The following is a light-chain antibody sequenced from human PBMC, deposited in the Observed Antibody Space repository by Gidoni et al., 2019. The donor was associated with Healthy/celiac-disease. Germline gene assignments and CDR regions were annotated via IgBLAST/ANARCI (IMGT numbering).Light chain of an antibody. V-gene: IGKV1-5*03. J-gene: IGKJ4*01. CDR1: QSISSW. CDR3: QQYNSYPLT. Sequence: DIQMTQSPSTLSASVGDRVTITCRASQSISSWLAWYQQKPGKAPKLLIYKASSLESGVQSRFSGSGSGTEFTLTISSLQPDDFATYYCQQYNSYPLTFGGXTKVEIK. CDR2: KAS.